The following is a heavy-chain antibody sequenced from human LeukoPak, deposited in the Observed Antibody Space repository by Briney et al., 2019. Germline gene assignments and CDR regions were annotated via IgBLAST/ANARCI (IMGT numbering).Heavy chain of an antibody. J-gene: IGHJ3*02. CDR2: IYHSGCT. CDR3: ARRIFGVVIILSSMGAFDI. D-gene: IGHD3-3*01. Sequence: SETLSLTCAVSGYSISSGYYWGWTRQPPGKGLEWIGSIYHSGCTYYIPSLKSRVTISVDTSKNQFSLKLSSVTAADTAGYYCARRIFGVVIILSSMGAFDIWGQGTMVTVSS. V-gene: IGHV4-38-2*01. CDR1: GYSISSGYY.